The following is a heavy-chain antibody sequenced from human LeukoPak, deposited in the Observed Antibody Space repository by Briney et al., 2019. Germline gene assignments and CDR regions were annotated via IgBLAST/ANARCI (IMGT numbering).Heavy chain of an antibody. V-gene: IGHV1-2*06. CDR1: GYTFTGYY. D-gene: IGHD3-3*01. CDR2: INPNSGGT. Sequence: GASVKVSCKASGYTFTGYYMHWARQAPGQGLEWMGRINPNSGGTNYAQKFQGRVTMTRDTSISTAYMELSRLRSDDTAVYYCAREVIFGAVRAGWKGFDYWGQGTLVTVSS. J-gene: IGHJ4*02. CDR3: AREVIFGAVRAGWKGFDY.